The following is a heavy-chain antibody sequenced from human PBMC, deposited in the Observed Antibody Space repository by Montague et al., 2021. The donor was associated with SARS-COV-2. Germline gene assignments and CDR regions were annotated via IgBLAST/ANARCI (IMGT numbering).Heavy chain of an antibody. CDR2: INIGGTS. V-gene: IGHV4-39*07. CDR3: ARSRDWYLDN. J-gene: IGHJ4*02. CDR1: GDSISSGGYF. D-gene: IGHD3-9*01. Sequence: SETLSLTCTVSGDSISSGGYFWGWIRQPPGKGLEWIARINIGGTSYLNPSLKSRVTISIDSSKNQFSLNVTSVTAADTAVYFCARSRDWYLDNWGQGTLATVSS.